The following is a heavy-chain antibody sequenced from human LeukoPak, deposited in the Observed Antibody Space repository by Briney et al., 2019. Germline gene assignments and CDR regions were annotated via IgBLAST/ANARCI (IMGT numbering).Heavy chain of an antibody. CDR1: GFTFSDYY. CDR2: ISSSGSTI. D-gene: IGHD6-13*01. V-gene: IGHV3-11*01. Sequence: GGSLRLFCAASGFTFSDYYMSWIRQAPGKGLEWVSYISSSGSTIYYADSVKGRFTISRDNAKNSLYLQMNSLRAEDTAVYYCAKDRLIAAAGTGWFDPWGQGTLVTVSS. J-gene: IGHJ5*02. CDR3: AKDRLIAAAGTGWFDP.